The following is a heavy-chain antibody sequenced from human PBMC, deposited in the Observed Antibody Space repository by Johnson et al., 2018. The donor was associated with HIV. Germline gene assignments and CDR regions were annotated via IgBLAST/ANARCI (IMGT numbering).Heavy chain of an antibody. Sequence: EVQLVESGGGLVQPGRSLRLSCAASGFTFDDYAMSWVRQAPGKGLEWVSAISGTAGDTYYPGSVNGRFTISRENAKNSLYLQMNSLRAEDTAVYYCARQLARGAFDIWGQGTMVTVSS. CDR1: GFTFDDYA. D-gene: IGHD5-18*01. CDR3: ARQLARGAFDI. CDR2: ISGTAGDT. J-gene: IGHJ3*02. V-gene: IGHV3-23*04.